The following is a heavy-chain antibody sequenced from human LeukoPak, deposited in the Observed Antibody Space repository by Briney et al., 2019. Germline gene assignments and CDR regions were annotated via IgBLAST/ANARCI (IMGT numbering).Heavy chain of an antibody. CDR1: GFTFSSYA. Sequence: GGSLRLSCAASGFTFSSYAMQWVRQAPGKGLEWVAVISYDGSNKYYADSVKGRFTISRDNSKNTLYLQMNSLRAEDTAVYYCAREIGYLEYYFDYWGQGTLVTVSS. V-gene: IGHV3-30-3*01. CDR2: ISYDGSNK. CDR3: AREIGYLEYYFDY. J-gene: IGHJ4*02. D-gene: IGHD3-3*02.